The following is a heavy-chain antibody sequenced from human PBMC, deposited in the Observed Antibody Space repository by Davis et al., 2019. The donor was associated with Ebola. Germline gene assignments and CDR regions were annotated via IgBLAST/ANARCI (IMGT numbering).Heavy chain of an antibody. J-gene: IGHJ5*02. CDR1: GFSFSSYW. CDR3: ARGRHIVVVVAAPHNWFDP. Sequence: GGSLRFSCAASGFSFSSYWMSWVRQAPGKGLEWVANIKQDGSEKYYVDSVKGRFTISRDNAKNSLYLQMNSLRAEDTAVYYCARGRHIVVVVAAPHNWFDPWGQGTLVTVSS. V-gene: IGHV3-7*01. D-gene: IGHD2-15*01. CDR2: IKQDGSEK.